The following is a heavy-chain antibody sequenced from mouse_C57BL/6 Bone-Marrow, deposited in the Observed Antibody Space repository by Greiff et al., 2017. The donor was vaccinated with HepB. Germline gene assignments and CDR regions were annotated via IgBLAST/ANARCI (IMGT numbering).Heavy chain of an antibody. D-gene: IGHD2-4*01. J-gene: IGHJ2*01. Sequence: VKLVESGPGLVQPSQSLSITCTVSGFSLTSYGVHWVRQPPGKGLEWLGVIWSGGSTDYNAAFISRLSISKDNSKSQVFFKMNSLQADDTAIYYCAKDGDYDGYFDYWGQGTTLTVSS. CDR1: GFSLTSYG. CDR2: IWSGGST. CDR3: AKDGDYDGYFDY. V-gene: IGHV2-4*01.